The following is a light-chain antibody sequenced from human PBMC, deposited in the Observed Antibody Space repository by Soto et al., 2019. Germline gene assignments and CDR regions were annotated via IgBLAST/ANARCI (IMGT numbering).Light chain of an antibody. CDR1: SSDVGGYNY. Sequence: QSALTQPPSASGSPGQSVTISCTGTSSDVGGYNYVSWYQHHPGKAPKLIIYEVYNRPSGVPDRFSGSKSGNTAALTVSGLQAEDEADYYCSSYVRTNSYVFGTGTKLTVL. J-gene: IGLJ1*01. V-gene: IGLV2-8*01. CDR3: SSYVRTNSYV. CDR2: EVY.